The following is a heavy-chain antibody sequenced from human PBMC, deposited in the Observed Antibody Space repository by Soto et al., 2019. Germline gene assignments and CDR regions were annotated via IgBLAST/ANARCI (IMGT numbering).Heavy chain of an antibody. J-gene: IGHJ2*01. D-gene: IGHD1-1*01. CDR1: GGTFSNYA. CDR3: ARGSTTNWYVDL. CDR2: IIPLFGTA. V-gene: IGHV1-69*06. Sequence: QVQLVQSGAEVKKPGSSVKVSCRASGGTFSNYAISWVRQAPGQGLEWMGGIIPLFGTANYVQKFQGRVTIPADKSTSTAYMELNSLRSEDTAVYYCARGSTTNWYVDLWGRGTLVTVSS.